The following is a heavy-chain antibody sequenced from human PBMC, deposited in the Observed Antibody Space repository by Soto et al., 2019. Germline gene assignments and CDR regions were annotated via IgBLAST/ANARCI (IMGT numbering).Heavy chain of an antibody. J-gene: IGHJ3*02. CDR1: GFTFSSFS. CDR3: ARDYYDILTGYLHAFDI. V-gene: IGHV3-21*01. D-gene: IGHD3-9*01. Sequence: EVQLVESGGGLVKPGGSLRLSCAASGFTFSSFSMNWVRQAPGKGLEWVSSISSSSSYIYYADSVKGRFTISRDNAKNSLYLQMNSLRAEDTAVYYCARDYYDILTGYLHAFDIWGQGTMVTVSS. CDR2: ISSSSSYI.